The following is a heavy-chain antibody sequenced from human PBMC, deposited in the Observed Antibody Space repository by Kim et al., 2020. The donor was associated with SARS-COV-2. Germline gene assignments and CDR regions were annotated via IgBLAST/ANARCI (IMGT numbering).Heavy chain of an antibody. CDR3: AKRGGQYCSGANCYGGWFDY. D-gene: IGHD2-15*01. Sequence: GGSLRLSCAASGFTFSIYVMHWVRQAPGKGLEWVAVISYDGSNKYYADSVKGRFTISRDNSKNTLYLQMNSLRTEDTAVYYCAKRGGQYCSGANCYGGWFDYWGQGTLVTVSS. J-gene: IGHJ4*02. V-gene: IGHV3-30*18. CDR2: ISYDGSNK. CDR1: GFTFSIYV.